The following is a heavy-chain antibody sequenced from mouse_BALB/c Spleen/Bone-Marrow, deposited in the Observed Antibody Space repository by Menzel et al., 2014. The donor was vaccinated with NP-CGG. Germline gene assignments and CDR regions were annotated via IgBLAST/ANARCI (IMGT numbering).Heavy chain of an antibody. D-gene: IGHD2-4*01. CDR2: IRIKANGYTT. Sequence: EVQLVESGGGLVQPGGSLRLSCATSGFTFTDYFMTWVRQPPGKALEWLGFIRIKANGYTTEYSASVKGRFTISRNNSQSILYLQMNTLRAEDSATYYCARGYYDDYWGQGTTLTVSS. V-gene: IGHV7-3*02. CDR3: ARGYYDDY. CDR1: GFTFTDYF. J-gene: IGHJ2*01.